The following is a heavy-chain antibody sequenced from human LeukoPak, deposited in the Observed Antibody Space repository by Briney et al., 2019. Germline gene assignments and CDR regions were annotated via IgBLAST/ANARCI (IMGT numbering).Heavy chain of an antibody. J-gene: IGHJ5*02. CDR1: GYTFTSYG. CDR3: ARAIRAAATMRFDP. V-gene: IGHV1-18*01. CDR2: ISADNGNT. D-gene: IGHD6-13*01. Sequence: GASVKVSCKASGYTFTSYGISWVRQAPGQGLEWMGWISADNGNTNYAQKLQGRVTMTTDTSTSTAYMELRSLRSDDTAVYYCARAIRAAATMRFDPWGQGTLVTVSS.